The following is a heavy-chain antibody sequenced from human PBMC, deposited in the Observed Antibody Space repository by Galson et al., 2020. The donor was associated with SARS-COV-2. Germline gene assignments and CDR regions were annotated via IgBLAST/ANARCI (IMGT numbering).Heavy chain of an antibody. Sequence: SETLSLTCAVYGGSFSGYSWTWVRQAPGKGLEWIGEITSGGATNYSPSLGSRVTLSVDTSKNQFSLKLTSVSAADSALYFCARGRQGVVPSPVLGLGPFYSYYYMDGWGKGTTVIVSS. CDR1: GGSFSGYS. V-gene: IGHV4-34*01. CDR3: ARGRQGVVPSPVLGLGPFYSYYYMDG. CDR2: ITSGGAT. D-gene: IGHD3-16*01. J-gene: IGHJ6*03.